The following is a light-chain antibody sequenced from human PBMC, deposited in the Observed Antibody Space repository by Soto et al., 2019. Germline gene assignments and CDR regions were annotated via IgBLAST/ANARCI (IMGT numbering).Light chain of an antibody. CDR3: QQYDNHSIT. Sequence: EIQMTQSPSSLSASVGDRVTITCQASQDISNYLNWYQQKPGKAPKLLIYDASNLETGVPSRFSGSGSGTDFTFTISSLQPEDIATYYCQQYDNHSITFGGGTKVDIK. J-gene: IGKJ4*01. CDR1: QDISNY. CDR2: DAS. V-gene: IGKV1-33*01.